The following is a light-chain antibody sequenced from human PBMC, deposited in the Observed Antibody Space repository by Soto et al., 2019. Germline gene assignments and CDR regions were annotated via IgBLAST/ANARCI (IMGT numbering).Light chain of an antibody. J-gene: IGKJ1*01. Sequence: DIVMTQSPLSLPVTPGEPASISCRSSQSLLQTNGYNYLDLYLQKPGQSPQLLIYLGSNRASGVPDRFSGSGSGTDFTLKISRVEAEDVGVYYCMQALQTPWAFGQGTKVEIK. CDR3: MQALQTPWA. CDR2: LGS. CDR1: QSLLQTNGYNY. V-gene: IGKV2-28*01.